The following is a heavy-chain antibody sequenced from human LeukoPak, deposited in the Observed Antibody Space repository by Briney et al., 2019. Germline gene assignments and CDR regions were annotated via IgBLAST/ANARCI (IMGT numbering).Heavy chain of an antibody. CDR1: GYTFTSYY. CDR2: INPSGGST. D-gene: IGHD3-22*01. J-gene: IGHJ1*01. Sequence: ASVKVSCKASGYTFTSYYMHWVRQAPGQGLEWMGIINPSGGSTSYAQKFQGRVTMTRDTSTSTVYMELSSLRSEDTAVYYRARDGYYYDSSGPQTDEYFQHWGQGTLVTVSS. V-gene: IGHV1-46*01. CDR3: ARDGYYYDSSGPQTDEYFQH.